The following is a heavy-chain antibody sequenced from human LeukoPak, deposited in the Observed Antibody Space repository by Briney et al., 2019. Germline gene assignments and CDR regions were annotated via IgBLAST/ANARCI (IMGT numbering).Heavy chain of an antibody. Sequence: PGGSLRLSCAASGFTFSSYATSWVRQAPGKGLEWVSAISGSGGSTYYADSVKGRFTISRDNAKNSLYLQMNSLRAEDTAVYYCARGSDNFDYWGQGTLVTVSS. CDR1: GFTFSSYA. V-gene: IGHV3-23*01. CDR3: ARGSDNFDY. J-gene: IGHJ4*02. D-gene: IGHD2-15*01. CDR2: ISGSGGST.